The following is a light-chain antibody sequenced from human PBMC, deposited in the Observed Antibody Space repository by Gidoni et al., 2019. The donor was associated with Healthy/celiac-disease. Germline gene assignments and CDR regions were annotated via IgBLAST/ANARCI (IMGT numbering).Light chain of an antibody. V-gene: IGLV2-23*01. CDR3: GSYAGSVV. Sequence: SALPHPASVSGSPGQSITISCTGTRSDVGSYNLVSWYHQHPAPAPKLMIYDGSQRPSGVSNRFCGYKSGNTASLTSSGLQAEDEDDYYCGSYAGSVVFGGGTKLTVL. CDR1: RSDVGSYNL. J-gene: IGLJ2*01. CDR2: DGS.